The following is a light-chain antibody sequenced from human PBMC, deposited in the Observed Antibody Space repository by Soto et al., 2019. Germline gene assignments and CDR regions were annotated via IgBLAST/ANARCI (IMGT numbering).Light chain of an antibody. CDR3: ASYTTSSTYV. V-gene: IGLV2-14*03. CDR1: SSDVGGFNY. Sequence: QSALTQPASVSGSPVQSIAISCTGTSSDVGGFNYVSWYQQHPGKAPKSLIYDVTSRPSGVSDRFSGSKSANTASLTISGLQAEDEADYYCASYTTSSTYVFGTGNKVTVL. CDR2: DVT. J-gene: IGLJ1*01.